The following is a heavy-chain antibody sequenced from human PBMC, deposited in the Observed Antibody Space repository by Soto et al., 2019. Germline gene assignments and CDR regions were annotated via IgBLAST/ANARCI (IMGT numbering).Heavy chain of an antibody. CDR3: VATYGDYLDY. CDR2: IDPSDSYT. CDR1: GYSFTSYW. D-gene: IGHD4-17*01. V-gene: IGHV5-10-1*01. J-gene: IGHJ4*02. Sequence: GESLKISCKGSGYSFTSYWISWVRQMPGKGLEWMGRIDPSDSYTNYSPSFQGHVTISADKSISTAYLQWNSLKASDTAIYYCVATYGDYLDYWGQGTPVTVSS.